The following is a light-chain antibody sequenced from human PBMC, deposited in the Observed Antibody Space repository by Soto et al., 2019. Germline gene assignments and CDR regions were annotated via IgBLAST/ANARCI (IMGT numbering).Light chain of an antibody. CDR3: QQYTAPPPP. V-gene: IGKV3-20*01. Sequence: EIILTQSPDTLSLSPGERATLSCRASQTVSSNYLAWCQQRPGQAPRLLIYGASTRAAGIPDRFSGSGSGTDFTLTITRLEPEDSAVYFCQQYTAPPPPFGQGTRLEIK. CDR2: GAS. CDR1: QTVSSNY. J-gene: IGKJ5*01.